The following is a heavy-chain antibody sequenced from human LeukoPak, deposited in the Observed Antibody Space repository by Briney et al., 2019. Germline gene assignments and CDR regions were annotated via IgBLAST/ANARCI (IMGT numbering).Heavy chain of an antibody. Sequence: GGSLRLSCAASGFTFSSYAMHWVRQAPGKGLEWVAVISYDGSNKYYADSVKGRFTISRDNPKNTLYLQMNSLRAEDTAVYYCAREIVGATLGFDYWGQGTLVTVSS. CDR3: AREIVGATLGFDY. CDR1: GFTFSSYA. J-gene: IGHJ4*02. D-gene: IGHD1-26*01. CDR2: ISYDGSNK. V-gene: IGHV3-30-3*01.